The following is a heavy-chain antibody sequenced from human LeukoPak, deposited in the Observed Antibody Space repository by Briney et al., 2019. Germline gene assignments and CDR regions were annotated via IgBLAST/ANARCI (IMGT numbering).Heavy chain of an antibody. Sequence: PGGSLRLSCAASGFTFKSYWMYRVRQAPGKGLEWVAHIKEDGSEKYYVDSVKGRFTISRDNAKNSLYLQMNSLRAEDTAVYYCARDEDGYLSFFDYWGQGTLVTVSS. CDR2: IKEDGSEK. CDR1: GFTFKSYW. CDR3: ARDEDGYLSFFDY. D-gene: IGHD5-24*01. V-gene: IGHV3-7*01. J-gene: IGHJ4*02.